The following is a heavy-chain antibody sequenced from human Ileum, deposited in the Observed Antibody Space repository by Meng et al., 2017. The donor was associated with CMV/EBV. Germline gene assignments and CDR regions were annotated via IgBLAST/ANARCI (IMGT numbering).Heavy chain of an antibody. J-gene: IGHJ4*02. Sequence: SGYTFTGYYIHWVRQAPGQGLEWMGWINPNSGGTNYAQKFQGRVTMTRDTSISTAYMELSRLRSDDTAVYYCARSTRSYDFWSGPYDYWGQGTLVTVSS. V-gene: IGHV1-2*02. D-gene: IGHD3-3*01. CDR1: GYTFTGYY. CDR2: INPNSGGT. CDR3: ARSTRSYDFWSGPYDY.